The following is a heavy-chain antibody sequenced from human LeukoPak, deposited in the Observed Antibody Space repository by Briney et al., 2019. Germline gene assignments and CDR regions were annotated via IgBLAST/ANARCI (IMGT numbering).Heavy chain of an antibody. CDR3: ARDYGDIPPDWYYDL. CDR2: IYTSGST. J-gene: IGHJ2*01. D-gene: IGHD4-17*01. CDR1: GGSISSGSYY. V-gene: IGHV4-61*02. Sequence: SQTLSLTCTVSGGSISSGSYYWSWIRQPAGKGLEWIGRIYTSGSTNYNPSLKSRVTISVDTSKNQFSLKLSSVTAADTAVYYCARDYGDIPPDWYYDLWGRGTLVTVSS.